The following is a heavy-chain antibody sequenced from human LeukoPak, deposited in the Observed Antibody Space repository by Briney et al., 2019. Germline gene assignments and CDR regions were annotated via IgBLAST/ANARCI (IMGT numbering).Heavy chain of an antibody. CDR2: INHSGST. J-gene: IGHJ4*02. CDR3: ARQPSYSSGWYLPRRLFDY. CDR1: GGSFSGYY. D-gene: IGHD6-19*01. Sequence: SETLSLTCAVYGGSFSGYYWSWIRQPPGKGLEWIGEINHSGSTNYNPSLKSRVTISVDTSKNQFSLKLSSVTAADTAVYYCARQPSYSSGWYLPRRLFDYWGQGTLVTVSS. V-gene: IGHV4-34*01.